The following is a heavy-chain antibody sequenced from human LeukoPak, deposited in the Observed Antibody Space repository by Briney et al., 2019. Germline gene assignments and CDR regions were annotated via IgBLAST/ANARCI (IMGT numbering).Heavy chain of an antibody. CDR2: MYYSGSA. Sequence: SETPSLTCTVSGGSTNSYYWGWIRQPPGKGLEWIGSMYYSGSAYYNPSLKSRVTISVDTSKNQFSLKLSSVTAADTAVYYCARDVGLWFGELLEVWFDPWGQGTLVTVSS. J-gene: IGHJ5*02. CDR1: GGSTNSYY. CDR3: ARDVGLWFGELLEVWFDP. V-gene: IGHV4-39*07. D-gene: IGHD3-10*01.